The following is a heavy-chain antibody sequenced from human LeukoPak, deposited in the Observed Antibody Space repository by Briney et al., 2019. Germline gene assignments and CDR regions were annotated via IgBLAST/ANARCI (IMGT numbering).Heavy chain of an antibody. D-gene: IGHD3-3*01. V-gene: IGHV4-61*02. Sequence: SETLSLTCTVSGCSISSGSYYWSWIRQPAGKGLEWIGRIYTSGSTNYNPSLKSRVTISVDTSKNQFSLKLSSVTAADTAVYYCARDLTIFGVVIMGGWLDPWGQGTLVTVSS. CDR1: GCSISSGSYY. J-gene: IGHJ5*02. CDR2: IYTSGST. CDR3: ARDLTIFGVVIMGGWLDP.